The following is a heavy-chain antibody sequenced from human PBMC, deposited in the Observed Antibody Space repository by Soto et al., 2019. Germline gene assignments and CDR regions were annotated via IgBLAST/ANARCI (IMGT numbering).Heavy chain of an antibody. CDR1: GGSISSYY. CDR3: ARHGDYDFWYVC. Sequence: QVQLQESGPGLVKPSETLSLTCTVSGGSISSYYWSWIRQPPGKGLEWIGYIYYSGSTNYNPSLKSVVTMSVDTSKNQFSLKLSTVTAADTFVYYSARHGDYDFWYVCWGQGTLVTVSS. CDR2: IYYSGST. D-gene: IGHD3-3*01. J-gene: IGHJ4*02. V-gene: IGHV4-59*08.